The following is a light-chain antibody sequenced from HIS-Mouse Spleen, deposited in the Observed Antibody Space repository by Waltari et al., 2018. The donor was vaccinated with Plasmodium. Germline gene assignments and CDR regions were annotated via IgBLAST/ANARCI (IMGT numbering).Light chain of an antibody. V-gene: IGLV3-1*01. CDR1: KLGDKY. CDR3: QAWDSSTVV. CDR2: QAS. J-gene: IGLJ2*01. Sequence: SYELTQPPSVSVSPGQTASITCSGDKLGDKYACWYQQKPGQSPVLVIYQASQRPSGIPERFSGSNSGNTATLTISGTQAMDEADYYCQAWDSSTVVFGGGTKLTVL.